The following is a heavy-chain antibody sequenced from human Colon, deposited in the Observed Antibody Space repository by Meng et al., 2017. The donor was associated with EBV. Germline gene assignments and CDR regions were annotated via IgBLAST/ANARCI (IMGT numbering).Heavy chain of an antibody. CDR1: GGSISSSNW. CDR3: ARVGQWLPIDY. Sequence: QVRLQVSGPGLVKPAXXLSLTCAVSGGSISSSNWWSWVRQPPGKGLEWIGEIYHSGSTNYNPSLKSRVTISVDKSKNQFSLNLSSVTAADTAVYYCARVGQWLPIDYWGQGTLVTVSS. V-gene: IGHV4-4*02. D-gene: IGHD6-19*01. CDR2: IYHSGST. J-gene: IGHJ4*02.